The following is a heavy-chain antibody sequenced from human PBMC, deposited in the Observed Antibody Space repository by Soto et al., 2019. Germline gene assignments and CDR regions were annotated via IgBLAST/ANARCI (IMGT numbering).Heavy chain of an antibody. J-gene: IGHJ4*02. D-gene: IGHD3-10*01. CDR2: ISAYNGNT. CDR1: GYTFTSYG. Sequence: ASVKVSCKASGYTFTSYGISWVRRAPGQGLEWMGWISAYNGNTNYAQKLQGRVTMTTDTSTSTAYMELRSLRSDDTAVYYCARAHSGWSPLDYWGQGTLVTVSS. CDR3: ARAHSGWSPLDY. V-gene: IGHV1-18*01.